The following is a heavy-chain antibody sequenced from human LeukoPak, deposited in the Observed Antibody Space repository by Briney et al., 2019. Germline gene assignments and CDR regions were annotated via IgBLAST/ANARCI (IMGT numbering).Heavy chain of an antibody. Sequence: PGGSLRLSCAASGFSFSFYWMHWVRQAPGKGPVWVSRIKTDGSIADYADSVKGRFTISRDNAKNTLYLQMNSLRAEDTAVYYCARVYSYDSPMGYMDVWGKGTTVTVSS. CDR1: GFSFSFYW. D-gene: IGHD5-18*01. CDR3: ARVYSYDSPMGYMDV. J-gene: IGHJ6*03. V-gene: IGHV3-74*01. CDR2: IKTDGSIA.